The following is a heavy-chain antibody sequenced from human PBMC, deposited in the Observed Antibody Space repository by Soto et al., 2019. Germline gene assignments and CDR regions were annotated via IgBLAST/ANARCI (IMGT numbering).Heavy chain of an antibody. CDR3: ASGHSLSEYTGMDV. D-gene: IGHD1-1*01. J-gene: IGHJ6*02. CDR2: IYYSGST. Sequence: SETLSLTCTVSGGSISSYYWSWIRQPPGKGLDWIGYIYYSGSTNYNPSLKSRVTISVDTSKNQFSLKLSSVTAADTAVYYCASGHSLSEYTGMDVWGQGTTVTVSS. V-gene: IGHV4-59*01. CDR1: GGSISSYY.